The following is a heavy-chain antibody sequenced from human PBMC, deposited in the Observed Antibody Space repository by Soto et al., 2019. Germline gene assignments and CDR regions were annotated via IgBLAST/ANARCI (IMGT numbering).Heavy chain of an antibody. D-gene: IGHD2-2*01. CDR3: ARRVRPGPELPAAMEVGFDY. Sequence: GASVKVSCKASGYTFTSYAMHWVRQAPGQRLEWMGWINAGNGNTKYSQKFQGRVTITRDTSASTAYMELSSLRSEDTAVYYCARRVRPGPELPAAMEVGFDYWGQGTLVTVSS. CDR2: INAGNGNT. J-gene: IGHJ4*02. CDR1: GYTFTSYA. V-gene: IGHV1-3*01.